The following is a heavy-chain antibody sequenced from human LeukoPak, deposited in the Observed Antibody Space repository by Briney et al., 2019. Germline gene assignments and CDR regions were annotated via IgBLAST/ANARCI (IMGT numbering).Heavy chain of an antibody. V-gene: IGHV4-34*01. CDR2: INHSGST. Sequence: PSETLSLTCAVYGGSFSGYYWSWIRQPPGKGLEWIGEINHSGSTNYNPSLKSRVTISVDTSKNQFSLKLSSVTAADTAVYYRARTSYDFWSGYPYYFDYWGQGTLVTVSS. CDR3: ARTSYDFWSGYPYYFDY. CDR1: GGSFSGYY. J-gene: IGHJ4*02. D-gene: IGHD3-3*01.